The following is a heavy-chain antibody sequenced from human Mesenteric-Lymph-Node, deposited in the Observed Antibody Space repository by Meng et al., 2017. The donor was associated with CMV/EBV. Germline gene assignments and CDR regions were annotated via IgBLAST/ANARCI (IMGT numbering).Heavy chain of an antibody. J-gene: IGHJ5*02. CDR2: ISSSGSTI. Sequence: GGPLRLSCAASGFTFSDYYMSWIRQAPGKGLEWVSYISSSGSTIYYADSVKGRFTISRDNAKNSVYLQMNSLRAEDTAVYYCARGGQLRFLEWLMERFNWFDPWGQGTLVTVSS. CDR1: GFTFSDYY. D-gene: IGHD3-3*01. V-gene: IGHV3-11*01. CDR3: ARGGQLRFLEWLMERFNWFDP.